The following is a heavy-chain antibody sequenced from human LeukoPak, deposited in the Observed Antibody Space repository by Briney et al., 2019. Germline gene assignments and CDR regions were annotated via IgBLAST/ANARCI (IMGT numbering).Heavy chain of an antibody. J-gene: IGHJ4*02. D-gene: IGHD3-10*01. Sequence: GESLKISCKGSGYSFTSYWIGWVRQMPGKGLEWMGIIYPGDSDTRYSPSFQGQVTISADKSISTAYLQWSSLKASDTAMYYCARHREYYYGSGKNSGYYFDYWGQGTLVTVSS. CDR1: GYSFTSYW. V-gene: IGHV5-51*01. CDR2: IYPGDSDT. CDR3: ARHREYYYGSGKNSGYYFDY.